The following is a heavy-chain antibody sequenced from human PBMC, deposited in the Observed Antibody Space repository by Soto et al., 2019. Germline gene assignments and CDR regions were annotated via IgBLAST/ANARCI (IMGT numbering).Heavy chain of an antibody. D-gene: IGHD6-19*01. V-gene: IGHV3-30*18. CDR3: VKDGSSGWPYFYDMDV. J-gene: IGHJ6*02. CDR1: GFTFSSYG. Sequence: QVQLVESGGGVVQPGRSLRLSCAGSGFTFSSYGMHWVRQAPGKGLEWEAVISYDGRNKYYADAVKGRFTISRDNSKNTLYLQMSSLRAEDTAVYYCVKDGSSGWPYFYDMDVWGQGTTVTVSS. CDR2: ISYDGRNK.